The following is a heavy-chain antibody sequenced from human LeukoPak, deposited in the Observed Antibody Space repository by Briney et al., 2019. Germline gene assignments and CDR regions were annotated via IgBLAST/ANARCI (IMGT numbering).Heavy chain of an antibody. Sequence: GGSLRLSCAASGFTFSSYAMSWVRQAPGKGLEWVSAISRSGGSTYYADSVKGRFTISRDNSKNTLYLQMNSLRAEDTAVYYCAKDSPLVVVPAATNWFDPWGQGTLVTVSS. D-gene: IGHD2-2*01. CDR2: ISRSGGST. CDR1: GFTFSSYA. V-gene: IGHV3-23*01. J-gene: IGHJ5*02. CDR3: AKDSPLVVVPAATNWFDP.